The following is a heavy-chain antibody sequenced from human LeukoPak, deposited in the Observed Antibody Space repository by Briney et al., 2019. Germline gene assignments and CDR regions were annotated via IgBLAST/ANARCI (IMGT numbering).Heavy chain of an antibody. V-gene: IGHV3-30*19. Sequence: PGGSLRLSCAASGFTFSGYGMHWVRQAPGKGLDWVAGISYDGNPKYYADSVRGRFIISRDNSNNTLYLQLNSLRPDDTAVYYCAKVRGLYGRGFYAMDVWGQGTTVTVAS. CDR2: ISYDGNPK. D-gene: IGHD2-8*01. CDR1: GFTFSGYG. J-gene: IGHJ6*02. CDR3: AKVRGLYGRGFYAMDV.